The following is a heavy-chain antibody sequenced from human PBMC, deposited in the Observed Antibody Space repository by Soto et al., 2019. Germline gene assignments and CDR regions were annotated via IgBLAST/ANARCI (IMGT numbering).Heavy chain of an antibody. CDR1: GCSLSSYY. Sequence: SETPSLTCTVSGCSLSSYYLIWIRHPPGKGLEWIGYIHYSGSTNYNPSLKSRVTISVDTSKNPFSLKLSSVTAADTAVYYCARETNWFDPWGQGTLVTVSS. CDR2: IHYSGST. CDR3: ARETNWFDP. J-gene: IGHJ5*02. V-gene: IGHV4-59*12.